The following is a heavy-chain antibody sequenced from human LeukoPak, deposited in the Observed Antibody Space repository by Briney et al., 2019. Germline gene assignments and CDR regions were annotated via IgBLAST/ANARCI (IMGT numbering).Heavy chain of an antibody. CDR3: ARDDYGDYGLLDY. V-gene: IGHV3-30-3*01. D-gene: IGHD4-17*01. J-gene: IGHJ4*02. CDR2: ISYDGSNK. Sequence: PGRSLRLSCAASGFXFSNYAIHWVRQAPGKGLEWLAVISYDGSNKYYADSVKGRFTISRDNSKNTLYLQMNSLRAEDTAVYYCARDDYGDYGLLDYWGQGTLVTVSS. CDR1: GFXFSNYA.